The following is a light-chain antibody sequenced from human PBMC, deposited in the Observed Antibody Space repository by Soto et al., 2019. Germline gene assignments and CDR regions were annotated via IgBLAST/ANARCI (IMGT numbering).Light chain of an antibody. CDR3: KQYNNWPLN. Sequence: EIVLTQSPGTLSLSPGERGTLSCRASQNLGTLYLAWFQQKSGQAPRLLIYSASRRATGIPDRFTGSGSGTEFTLTIRSLQSEDFAVYYCKQYNNWPLNFGQGTRLEIK. CDR1: QNLGTLY. J-gene: IGKJ5*01. V-gene: IGKV3D-15*01. CDR2: SAS.